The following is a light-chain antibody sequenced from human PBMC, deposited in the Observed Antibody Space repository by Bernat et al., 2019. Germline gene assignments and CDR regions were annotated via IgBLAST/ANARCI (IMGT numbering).Light chain of an antibody. V-gene: IGKV1-8*01. J-gene: IGKJ4*01. CDR3: QQYYSYPLT. CDR2: AAS. CDR1: QGISSY. Sequence: AIRMTQSPSSFSPSTGDRVPITCRSSQGISSYSPWYQQKPGKAPKLRIYAASTLQTGVPSRFSGSGYGTDFTLISSCLQSEDFAIYFCQQYYSYPLTCGGGTKVEIK.